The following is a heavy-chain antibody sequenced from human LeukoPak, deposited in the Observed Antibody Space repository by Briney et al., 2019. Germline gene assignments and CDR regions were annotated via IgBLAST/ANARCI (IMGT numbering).Heavy chain of an antibody. CDR2: INHSGST. D-gene: IGHD3-16*02. J-gene: IGHJ4*02. Sequence: SETLSLTCAAYGGSFSGYYWSWIRQPPGKGLEWIGEINHSGSTNYNPSLKSRVTISVDTSKNQFSLKLSSVTAADTAVYYCARGRFGVTFGGVIVSSYFDYWGQGTLVTVFS. CDR3: ARGRFGVTFGGVIVSSYFDY. CDR1: GGSFSGYY. V-gene: IGHV4-34*01.